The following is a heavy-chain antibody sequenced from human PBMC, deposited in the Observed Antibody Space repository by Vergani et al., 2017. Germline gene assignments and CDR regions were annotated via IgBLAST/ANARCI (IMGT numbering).Heavy chain of an antibody. CDR1: GSTVSGNY. V-gene: IGHV3-66*02. Sequence: ELQLVESGGGLVQPGGSLRLSCAASGSTVSGNYMTWVRQAPGKGLEWVSHNYSGGETYYADSVKGRFTISRDTSKNTLHLQINNLRVEDTAVYYCAIGNYYDSGTYVDPCGQGTLVTVSS. CDR3: AIGNYYDSGTYVDP. J-gene: IGHJ5*02. CDR2: NYSGGET. D-gene: IGHD3-10*01.